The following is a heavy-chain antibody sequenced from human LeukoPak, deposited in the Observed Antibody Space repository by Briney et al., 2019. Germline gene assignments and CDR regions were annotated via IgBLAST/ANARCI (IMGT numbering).Heavy chain of an antibody. Sequence: GASVKVSCKASGGTFSSYAISWVRQAPGQGLEWMGRIIPILGIANYAQKFQGRVTITADKSTSTAYMELSSLRSEDTAVYYCARDRPNYYDILTGPYGMDVWGQGTTVIVSS. D-gene: IGHD3-9*01. CDR3: ARDRPNYYDILTGPYGMDV. V-gene: IGHV1-69*04. J-gene: IGHJ6*02. CDR2: IIPILGIA. CDR1: GGTFSSYA.